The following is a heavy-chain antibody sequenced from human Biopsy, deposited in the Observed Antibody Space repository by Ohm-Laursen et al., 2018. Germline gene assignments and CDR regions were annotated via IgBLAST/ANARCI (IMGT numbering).Heavy chain of an antibody. CDR3: ARIYFYGLGSSDYFFDS. Sequence: SETLSLTCSVSGDSIATFNYYWGWVRQPPGKGLEWLATIFYSGTTYFSRTLESRLTILQDTSSNQFSLRLKYVTAADTGVYYCARIYFYGLGSSDYFFDSWGQGTLVTVSS. J-gene: IGHJ4*02. CDR1: GDSIATFNYY. D-gene: IGHD3-10*01. V-gene: IGHV4-39*07. CDR2: IFYSGTT.